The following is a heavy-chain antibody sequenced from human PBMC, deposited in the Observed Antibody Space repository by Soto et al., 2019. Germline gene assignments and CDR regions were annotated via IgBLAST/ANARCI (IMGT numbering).Heavy chain of an antibody. Sequence: QVQLVESGGGLVKPGGSLRLSCAASGFTFSDYYMSWIRQAPGKGLEWVSYISSSSSYTNYADSVKGRFTISRDNAKNSLYLQMNSLRAEDTAVYYCARDGPNYGGNYWYFDLWGRGTLVTVSS. CDR1: GFTFSDYY. CDR2: ISSSSSYT. CDR3: ARDGPNYGGNYWYFDL. J-gene: IGHJ2*01. D-gene: IGHD4-17*01. V-gene: IGHV3-11*05.